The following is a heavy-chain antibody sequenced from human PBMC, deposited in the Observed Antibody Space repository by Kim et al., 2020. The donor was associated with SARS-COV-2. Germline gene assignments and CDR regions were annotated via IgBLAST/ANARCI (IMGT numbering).Heavy chain of an antibody. CDR1: GGSISSGDYY. J-gene: IGHJ5*02. CDR3: ARGGCSSTSCYAEDNWFDP. Sequence: SETLSLTCTVSGGSISSGDYYWSWIRQPPGKGLEWIGYIYYSGSTYYNPSLKSRVTISVDTSKNQFSLKLSSVTAADTAVYYCARGGCSSTSCYAEDNWFDPWGQGTLVTVSS. V-gene: IGHV4-30-4*01. D-gene: IGHD2-2*01. CDR2: IYYSGST.